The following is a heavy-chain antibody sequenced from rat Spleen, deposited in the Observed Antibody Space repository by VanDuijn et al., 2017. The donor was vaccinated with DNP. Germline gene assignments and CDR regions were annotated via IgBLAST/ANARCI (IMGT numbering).Heavy chain of an antibody. J-gene: IGHJ2*01. D-gene: IGHD1-9*01. CDR1: GFTFSDYN. Sequence: EAQLVESGGGLVQPGRSLKLSCAASGFTFSDYNLAWVRQAPKKGLEWVASISYDGSSIYYGDSVKGRFTISRDNAEGTLNLQMNSLRSEDTATYYCASHTYYGYDYFVYWGQGVMVTVSS. CDR3: ASHTYYGYDYFVY. CDR2: ISYDGSSI. V-gene: IGHV5-22*01.